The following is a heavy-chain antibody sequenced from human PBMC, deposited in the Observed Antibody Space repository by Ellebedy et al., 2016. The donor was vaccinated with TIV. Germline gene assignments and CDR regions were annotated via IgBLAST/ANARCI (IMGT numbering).Heavy chain of an antibody. J-gene: IGHJ5*02. CDR2: MNPNSGNT. Sequence: AASVKVSCKASGYTFTSYDINWVRQATGQGLEWMGWMNPNSGNTGYAQKFQGRVTMTRNTSIRTAYMALSSLRSEDTAVYYCTRVGAWEEVGFDPWGHGTLGTVSP. D-gene: IGHD1-26*01. V-gene: IGHV1-8*01. CDR1: GYTFTSYD. CDR3: TRVGAWEEVGFDP.